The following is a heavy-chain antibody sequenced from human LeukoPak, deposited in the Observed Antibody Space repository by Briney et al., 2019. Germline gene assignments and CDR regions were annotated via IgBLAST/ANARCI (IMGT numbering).Heavy chain of an antibody. CDR1: GGSFSGYY. Sequence: SETLSLTCAVYGGSFSGYYWSWIRQPPGKGLEWIGEINHSGSTNYNPSLKSRVTISVDTSKNQFSLKLSSVTAADTAVYYCARLMRPPWRVDSYYNYYMDVWGKGTTVTISS. CDR2: INHSGST. D-gene: IGHD3-16*01. V-gene: IGHV4-34*01. CDR3: ARLMRPPWRVDSYYNYYMDV. J-gene: IGHJ6*03.